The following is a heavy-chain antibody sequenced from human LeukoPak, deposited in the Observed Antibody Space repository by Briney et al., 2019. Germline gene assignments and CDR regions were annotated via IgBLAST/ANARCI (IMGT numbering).Heavy chain of an antibody. CDR2: INRRGHT. CDR1: GFTFDRFT. CDR3: AKEVDCPSDCLFFHS. V-gene: IGHV3-43*01. J-gene: IGHJ4*02. Sequence: PGGSLRLSCAASGFTFDRFTIHWVRQTPGKGLEWVSLINRRGHTFYADSVKGRFTISRDNSRNSVFLQMNSLRPEDTALYHRAKEVDCPSDCLFFHSWGQGTLVTVSS. D-gene: IGHD2-21*02.